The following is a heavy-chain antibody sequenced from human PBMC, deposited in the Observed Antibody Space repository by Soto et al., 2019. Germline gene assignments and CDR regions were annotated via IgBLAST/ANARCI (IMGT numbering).Heavy chain of an antibody. J-gene: IGHJ3*02. CDR2: IWYDGSNK. D-gene: IGHD3-16*02. Sequence: GGSLRLSCAASGFTFSSYGMHWVRQAPGKGLEWVAVIWYDGSNKYYADSVKGRFTISRDNSKNTLYLQMNSLRAEDTAVYYCARDANYNWGSYHLPDIWGQGTMVTVSS. CDR3: ARDANYNWGSYHLPDI. CDR1: GFTFSSYG. V-gene: IGHV3-33*01.